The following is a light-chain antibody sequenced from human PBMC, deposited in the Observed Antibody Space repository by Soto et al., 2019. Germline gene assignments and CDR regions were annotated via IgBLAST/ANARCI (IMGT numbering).Light chain of an antibody. CDR2: DAS. CDR1: QSVSSY. V-gene: IGKV3-11*01. CDR3: QQRSNWLT. J-gene: IGKJ4*01. Sequence: NVLTHSPATLSLSPGERATLSCRASQSVSSYLAWYQQKPGQAPRLLIYDASNRATGIPARFSGSGSGTDFTLTISSLEPEDFAVYYCQQRSNWLTFGGGTK.